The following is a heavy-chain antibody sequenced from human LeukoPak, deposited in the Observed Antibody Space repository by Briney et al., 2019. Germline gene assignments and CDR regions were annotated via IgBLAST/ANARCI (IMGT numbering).Heavy chain of an antibody. D-gene: IGHD3-16*02. CDR1: GFTFSSYA. CDR3: ARVNDYVWGSYRYCDY. V-gene: IGHV3-7*03. Sequence: EPGGSLRLSCAASGFTFSSYAMHWVRQAPGKGLEWVANIKQDGSEKYYVDSVKGRFTISRDNAKNSLYLQMNSLRAEDTAVYYCARVNDYVWGSYRYCDYWGQGTLVTVSS. CDR2: IKQDGSEK. J-gene: IGHJ4*02.